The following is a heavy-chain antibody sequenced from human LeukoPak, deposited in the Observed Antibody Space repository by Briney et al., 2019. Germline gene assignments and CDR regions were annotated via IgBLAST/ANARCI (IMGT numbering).Heavy chain of an antibody. D-gene: IGHD4-23*01. CDR3: ARVNDNGGINFGY. V-gene: IGHV1-8*03. Sequence: ASVKVSCKASGYTFTSYDINWVRQATGQGLEWMGWMNPNSGNTGYAQKFQGRVTITRNTSISTAYMELSSLRSEDTAVYYCARVNDNGGINFGYWGQGTLVTVSS. J-gene: IGHJ4*02. CDR2: MNPNSGNT. CDR1: GYTFTSYD.